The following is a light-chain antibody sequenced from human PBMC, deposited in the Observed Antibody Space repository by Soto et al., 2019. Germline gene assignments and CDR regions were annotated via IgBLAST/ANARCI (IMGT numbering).Light chain of an antibody. Sequence: EIVLTQSPATLSLSPGERATLSCRASQSVSSYLAWYQQKPGQAPRLLTYDESNRATGIPARFSGSGSGTDFTLFISSLDPEDFAVYYCQQRSNWPSCTFGQGTKLEMK. V-gene: IGKV3-11*01. CDR3: QQRSNWPSCT. CDR1: QSVSSY. J-gene: IGKJ2*02. CDR2: DES.